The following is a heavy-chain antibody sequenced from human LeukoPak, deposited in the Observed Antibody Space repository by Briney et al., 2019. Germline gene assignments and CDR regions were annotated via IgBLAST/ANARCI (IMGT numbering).Heavy chain of an antibody. V-gene: IGHV3-30-3*01. CDR1: GFTFSSYA. D-gene: IGHD6-13*01. Sequence: GGSLRLSCAASGFTFSSYAMHWVRQAPGKGLEWVAVISYDGSNKYYADSVKGRFTISRDNSKNTLYLQMNSLRAEDTAVYYCAKGYSSSWMGDAFDIWGQGTMVTVSS. CDR2: ISYDGSNK. J-gene: IGHJ3*02. CDR3: AKGYSSSWMGDAFDI.